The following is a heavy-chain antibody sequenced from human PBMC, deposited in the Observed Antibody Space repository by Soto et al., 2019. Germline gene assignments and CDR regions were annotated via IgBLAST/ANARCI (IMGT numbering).Heavy chain of an antibody. Sequence: ASVKVSCKASGYTFTSYGISLVRQAPGQGLEWMGWISAYNGNTNYAQKLQGRVTMTTDTSTSTAYMELRSLRSDDTAVYYCARDSRVAVAGTLFDYWGQGTLVTVSS. D-gene: IGHD6-19*01. V-gene: IGHV1-18*01. CDR3: ARDSRVAVAGTLFDY. CDR1: GYTFTSYG. CDR2: ISAYNGNT. J-gene: IGHJ4*02.